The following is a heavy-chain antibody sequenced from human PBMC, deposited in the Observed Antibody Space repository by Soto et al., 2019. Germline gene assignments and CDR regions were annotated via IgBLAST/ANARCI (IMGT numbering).Heavy chain of an antibody. J-gene: IGHJ3*02. CDR1: GFTFSSYS. D-gene: IGHD3-9*01. CDR3: AREIHVLRYFDWLFNDAFDI. V-gene: IGHV3-21*01. Sequence: GGSLRLSCAASGFTFSSYSMNWVRQAPGKGLEWVSSISSSSSYIYYADSVKGRFTISRDNAKNSLYLQMNSLRAEDTAVYYCAREIHVLRYFDWLFNDAFDIWGQGTMVTVSS. CDR2: ISSSSSYI.